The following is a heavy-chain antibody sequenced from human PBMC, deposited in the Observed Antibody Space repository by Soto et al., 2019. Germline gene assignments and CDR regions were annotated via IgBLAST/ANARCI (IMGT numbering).Heavy chain of an antibody. V-gene: IGHV1-69*13. D-gene: IGHD6-19*01. CDR1: GGTFSSYA. CDR3: ARGGPWLVRGYFDY. CDR2: IIPIFGTA. J-gene: IGHJ4*02. Sequence: SVKVSFKASGGTFSSYAISWVRQAPGQGLEWMGGIIPIFGTANYAQKFQGRVTITADESTSTAYMELSSLRSEDTAVYYCARGGPWLVRGYFDYWGQGTLVTVYS.